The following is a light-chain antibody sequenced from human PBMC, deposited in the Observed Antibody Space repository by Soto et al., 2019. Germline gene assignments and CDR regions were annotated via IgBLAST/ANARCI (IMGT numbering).Light chain of an antibody. CDR3: QQHGSSPALT. Sequence: EIVLTQSPGTLSLSPGERATLSCRASQSVSSSYLAWYQQRPGQAPRLLIYGASSRATGIPDRFSGSGGGADFTLTISRLEPEDFAVYYCQQHGSSPALTFGGGTKVDIK. CDR2: GAS. J-gene: IGKJ4*01. V-gene: IGKV3-20*01. CDR1: QSVSSSY.